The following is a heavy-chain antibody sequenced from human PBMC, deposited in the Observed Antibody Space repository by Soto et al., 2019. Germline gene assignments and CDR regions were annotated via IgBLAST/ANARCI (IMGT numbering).Heavy chain of an antibody. Sequence: PSETLSLTCTVSGGSISSGGYYWSWIRQHPGKGLEWIGYIYYSGSTYYNPSLKSRVTISVDTSKNQFSLKLSSVTAADTAVYYCAGGYSSGYYPFDYWGQGTLVTV. J-gene: IGHJ4*02. CDR2: IYYSGST. D-gene: IGHD3-22*01. V-gene: IGHV4-31*03. CDR3: AGGYSSGYYPFDY. CDR1: GGSISSGGYY.